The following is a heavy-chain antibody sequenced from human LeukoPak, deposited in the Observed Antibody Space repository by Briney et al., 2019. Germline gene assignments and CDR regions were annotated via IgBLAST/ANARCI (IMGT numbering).Heavy chain of an antibody. CDR3: ARFFDFWSGYYTNYFDY. D-gene: IGHD3-3*01. V-gene: IGHV3-48*03. CDR1: GFTFSSYE. Sequence: PGGSLRLSCAASGFTFSSYEMNWVRQAPGQGLEWVSYISSSGSTIYYADSVKGRFTISRDNAKNSLYLQMNSLRAEDTAVYYCARFFDFWSGYYTNYFDYWGQGTLVTVSS. CDR2: ISSSGSTI. J-gene: IGHJ4*02.